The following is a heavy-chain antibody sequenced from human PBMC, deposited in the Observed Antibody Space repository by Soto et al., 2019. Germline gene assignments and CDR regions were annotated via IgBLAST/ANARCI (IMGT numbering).Heavy chain of an antibody. D-gene: IGHD1-20*01. V-gene: IGHV4-39*01. CDR2: IYYSGST. CDR1: GGSISSSSYY. Sequence: QLQLQESGPGLVKPSETLSLTCTVSGGSISSSSYYWGWIRQPPGKGLEWIGSIYYSGSTYYNPSLKSRVTISVDTFKNPLSLKRSSVTAADTAVYYCARVRYSWKVVDYWGQGTLVTVSS. CDR3: ARVRYSWKVVDY. J-gene: IGHJ4*02.